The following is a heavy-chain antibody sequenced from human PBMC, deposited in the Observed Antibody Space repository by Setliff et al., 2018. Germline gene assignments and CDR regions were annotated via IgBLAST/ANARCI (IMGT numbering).Heavy chain of an antibody. V-gene: IGHV4-61*01. CDR2: ISYIGNT. CDR1: GASVRSGPYY. J-gene: IGHJ5*02. Sequence: PSETLSLTCTVSGASVRSGPYYWSWVRQPPGKGLEWIGFISYIGNTNYNPSLKSRITISLDTSKNQFSLKVNSVTAADTAVYYCARGPPGYNPYHWFDHWGQGTLVTVSS. CDR3: ARGPPGYNPYHWFDH. D-gene: IGHD5-12*01.